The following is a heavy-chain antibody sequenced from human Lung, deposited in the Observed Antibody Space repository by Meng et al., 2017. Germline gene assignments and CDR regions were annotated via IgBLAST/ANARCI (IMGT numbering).Heavy chain of an antibody. CDR3: ARGRGNQPLFDF. Sequence: QLQLVQSGAEVKKPGPSVKVACKTSGGPFSTYTFSWVRQAPGQGLEWMGGLIPVLNKAKSAPRFQDRVTFTADETTTTAYMELSSLTFEDTAVYFCARGRGNQPLFDFWGQGTLVTVSS. CDR2: LIPVLNKA. D-gene: IGHD2/OR15-2a*01. V-gene: IGHV1-69*10. CDR1: GGPFSTYT. J-gene: IGHJ4*02.